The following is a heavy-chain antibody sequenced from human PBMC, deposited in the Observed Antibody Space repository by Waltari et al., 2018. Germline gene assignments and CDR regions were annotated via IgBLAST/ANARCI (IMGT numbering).Heavy chain of an antibody. Sequence: VLLQESGPGLVKPSETLSLTCTVSGASISSSYWSWIRQPPGKGLEWIGYIYYSGSTNYSPSLNNRVTISIDTSNHHFSLKLTSVTAADTAVYYCARLVSGAVYHDYWGQGALVTVSS. CDR2: IYYSGST. J-gene: IGHJ4*02. D-gene: IGHD6-19*01. CDR3: ARLVSGAVYHDY. V-gene: IGHV4-59*08. CDR1: GASISSSY.